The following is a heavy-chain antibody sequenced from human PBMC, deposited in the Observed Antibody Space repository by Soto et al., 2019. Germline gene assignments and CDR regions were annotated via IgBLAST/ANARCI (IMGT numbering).Heavy chain of an antibody. Sequence: PGGSLRLSCAASGFTFGPFWMHWVRQAPGKGLVWVSHINSDESSTNYADSVKGRFTISRDNAKNTLYLQMSSLRAEDTAVYYCARDRGYTDAFDIWGRGTMVTVSS. J-gene: IGHJ3*02. D-gene: IGHD5-18*01. CDR3: ARDRGYTDAFDI. CDR1: GFTFGPFW. CDR2: INSDESST. V-gene: IGHV3-74*01.